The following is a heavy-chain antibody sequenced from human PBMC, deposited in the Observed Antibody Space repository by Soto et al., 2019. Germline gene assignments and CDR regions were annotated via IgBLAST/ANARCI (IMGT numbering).Heavy chain of an antibody. CDR1: GGTFSSYA. Sequence: GASVKVSCKASGGTFSSYAISWVRQAPGQGLEWMGGIIPIFGTANYAQKFQGRVTITADESTSTAYMELSSLRSEDTAVYYCASPVDTAMVPFLYYYYGMDVWGQGTTVTVSS. CDR2: IIPIFGTA. CDR3: ASPVDTAMVPFLYYYYGMDV. V-gene: IGHV1-69*13. D-gene: IGHD5-18*01. J-gene: IGHJ6*02.